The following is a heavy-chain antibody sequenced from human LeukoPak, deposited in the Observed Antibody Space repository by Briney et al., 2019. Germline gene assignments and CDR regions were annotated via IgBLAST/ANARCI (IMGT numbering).Heavy chain of an antibody. CDR1: GFTFDDYA. J-gene: IGHJ4*02. Sequence: AGGSLRLSCAASGFTFDDYAMHWVRQAPGKGLEWVSGISWNSGSIGYADSVKGRFTISRDNAKNSLYLQMNSLRAEDTALYYCAKALDYYDSSGYLPSFGYWGQGTLVTVSS. CDR2: ISWNSGSI. CDR3: AKALDYYDSSGYLPSFGY. D-gene: IGHD3-22*01. V-gene: IGHV3-9*01.